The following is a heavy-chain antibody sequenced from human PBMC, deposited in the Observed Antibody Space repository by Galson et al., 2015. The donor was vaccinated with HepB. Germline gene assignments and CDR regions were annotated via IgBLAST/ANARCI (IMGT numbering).Heavy chain of an antibody. J-gene: IGHJ4*02. CDR2: TFYRSKWHN. Sequence: CAISGDSVSSTSAAWNWIRQSPSRGLEWLGRTFYRSKWHNDYAVSVKSRITIKPDTAKNQFSLQLYSVTPEDTAVYYCVRLTGGSVDYWGQGTLVTVSS. CDR3: VRLTGGSVDY. D-gene: IGHD7-27*01. CDR1: GDSVSSTSAA. V-gene: IGHV6-1*01.